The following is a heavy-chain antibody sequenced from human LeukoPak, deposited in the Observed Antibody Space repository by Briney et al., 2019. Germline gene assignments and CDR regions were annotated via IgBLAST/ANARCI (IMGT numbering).Heavy chain of an antibody. Sequence: GGSLRLSCEASGFTFSSYAMSWVPQAPGKGLEWVGRIKSKTDGGTTDYAAPVKGRFTISRDDSKNTLYLQMNSLKTEDTAVYYCTTDRCSSTSCRPTDYWGQGTLVTVSS. CDR2: IKSKTDGGTT. CDR1: GFTFSSYA. CDR3: TTDRCSSTSCRPTDY. D-gene: IGHD2-2*01. V-gene: IGHV3-15*01. J-gene: IGHJ4*02.